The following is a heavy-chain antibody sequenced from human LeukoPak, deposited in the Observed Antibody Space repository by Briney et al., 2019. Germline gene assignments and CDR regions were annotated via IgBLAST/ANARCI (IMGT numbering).Heavy chain of an antibody. J-gene: IGHJ3*01. CDR3: ALPQSGASIVVVPYDAFDF. Sequence: PGGSLRLSCAASGFTFISYAMSWVRQAPGKGLEWVSAISGSGGSTYYADSVKGRFTISRDNSKNTLYLQMNSLRAEDTAVYYCALPQSGASIVVVPYDAFDFWGQGTMVTVSS. D-gene: IGHD3-22*01. V-gene: IGHV3-23*01. CDR2: ISGSGGST. CDR1: GFTFISYA.